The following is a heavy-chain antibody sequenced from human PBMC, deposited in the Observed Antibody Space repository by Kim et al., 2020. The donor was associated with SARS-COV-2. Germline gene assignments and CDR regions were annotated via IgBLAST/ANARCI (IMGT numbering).Heavy chain of an antibody. CDR3: ARDGSGSYHYYYYMDV. V-gene: IGHV3-21*01. D-gene: IGHD3-10*01. J-gene: IGHJ6*03. Sequence: SVKGRFTISRDKAKNSLYLQVDSLRAEDTAVYYCARDGSGSYHYYYYMDVWGTGTTVTVSS.